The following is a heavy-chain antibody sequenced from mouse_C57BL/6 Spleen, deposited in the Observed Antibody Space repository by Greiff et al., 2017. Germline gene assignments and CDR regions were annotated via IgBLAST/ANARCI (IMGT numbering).Heavy chain of an antibody. J-gene: IGHJ4*01. Sequence: EVKLMESGGDLVKPGGSLKLSCAASGFTFSSYGMSWVRQTPDKRLAWVATISSGGSYTYYPDSVKGRFTISRDTAKNTLYLQMSSLKSEHTAMYYCARHADCNYPYYAIDYWGQGTSVTVSS. CDR2: ISSGGSYT. D-gene: IGHD2-1*01. CDR1: GFTFSSYG. V-gene: IGHV5-6*01. CDR3: ARHADCNYPYYAIDY.